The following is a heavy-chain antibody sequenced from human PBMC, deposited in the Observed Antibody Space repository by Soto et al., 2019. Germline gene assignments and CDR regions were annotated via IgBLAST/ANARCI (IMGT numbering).Heavy chain of an antibody. D-gene: IGHD5-18*01. CDR3: ANRGYSYGFFIY. Sequence: VQLVQSGAEVKKPGSSVKVSCKASGGTFSSYTFSWVRQAPGQGLEWMGRIIPMLGIANYAQKFQGRVTITADKSTSTAYMELISLRSEDTAVYYCANRGYSYGFFIYWGQGTLVTVSS. V-gene: IGHV1-69*02. CDR2: IIPMLGIA. CDR1: GGTFSSYT. J-gene: IGHJ4*02.